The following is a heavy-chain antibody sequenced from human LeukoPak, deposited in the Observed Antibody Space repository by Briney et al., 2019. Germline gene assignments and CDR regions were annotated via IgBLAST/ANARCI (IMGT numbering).Heavy chain of an antibody. V-gene: IGHV3-53*01. CDR1: GFTFSSYA. CDR3: ARGTSGTTAYYYMDV. Sequence: GGSLRLSCAASGFTFSSYAMHWVRQAPGKGLEWVSIIYSGGRTYYADSVKGRFTISRDNSKNILYLQMNSLRAEDTAVYYCARGTSGTTAYYYMDVWGKGTTVTISS. D-gene: IGHD1-1*01. J-gene: IGHJ6*03. CDR2: IYSGGRT.